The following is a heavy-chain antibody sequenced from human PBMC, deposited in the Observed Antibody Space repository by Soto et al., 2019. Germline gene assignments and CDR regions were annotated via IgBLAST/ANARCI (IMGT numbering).Heavy chain of an antibody. Sequence: GGSLRLSCVTSGLTFSNYWLSWFRQAPGKGLEWVANINQAGNKKYYVDSVKGRFTISRDNAKNSLYLQMNSLKAEDTAVYYCARDRGSGRYWGQGTLVTVSS. CDR2: INQAGNKK. J-gene: IGHJ4*02. CDR1: GLTFSNYW. V-gene: IGHV3-7*05. CDR3: ARDRGSGRY. D-gene: IGHD2-8*02.